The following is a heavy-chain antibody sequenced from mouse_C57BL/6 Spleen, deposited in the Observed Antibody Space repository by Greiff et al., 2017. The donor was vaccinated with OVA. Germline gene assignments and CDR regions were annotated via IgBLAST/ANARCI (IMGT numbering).Heavy chain of an antibody. Sequence: QVQLQQPGAELVRPGTSVKLSCKASGYTFTSYWMHWVKQRPGPGLEWIGVIDPSDSYTNYKQKFKGKATLSVDTSSNTAYKQLSSLTSEDSAVEYCAKDRTGTDAMDDWGQGTSVTVSS. D-gene: IGHD4-1*01. CDR2: IDPSDSYT. J-gene: IGHJ4*01. V-gene: IGHV1-59*01. CDR3: AKDRTGTDAMDD. CDR1: GYTFTSYW.